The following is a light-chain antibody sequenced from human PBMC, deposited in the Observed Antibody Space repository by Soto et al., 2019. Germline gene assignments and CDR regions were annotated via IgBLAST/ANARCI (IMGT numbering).Light chain of an antibody. V-gene: IGLV2-14*01. J-gene: IGLJ1*01. CDR1: SSDIGGYNY. CDR2: EVN. Sequence: QSVLTQPASVSGSPGQSITISCTGTSSDIGGYNYVSWYQQHPGKAPKLMIYEVNNRPSGVSSRFSGSKSGNTASLTISGLKTEDEADYYCSSYTSSSTLFGTGTKV. CDR3: SSYTSSSTL.